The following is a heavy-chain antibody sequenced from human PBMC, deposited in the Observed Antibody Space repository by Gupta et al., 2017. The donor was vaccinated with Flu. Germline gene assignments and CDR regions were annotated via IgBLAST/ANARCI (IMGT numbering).Heavy chain of an antibody. J-gene: IGHJ4*02. CDR3: ARHRTSSQLLWFGELLDY. D-gene: IGHD3-10*01. Sequence: QLQLQESGPGLVKPSETLSLTCTVSGGSISSSSYYWGWIRQPPGKGLEWIGSIYYSGSTYYNPSLKSRVTISVDTSKNQFSLKLSSVTAADTAVYYCARHRTSSQLLWFGELLDYWGQGTLVTVSS. CDR1: GGSISSSSYY. V-gene: IGHV4-39*01. CDR2: IYYSGST.